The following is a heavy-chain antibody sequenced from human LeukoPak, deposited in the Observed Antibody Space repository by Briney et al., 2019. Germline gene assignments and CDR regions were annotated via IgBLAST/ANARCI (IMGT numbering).Heavy chain of an antibody. D-gene: IGHD3-22*01. Sequence: VASVKVSCTASGGTFSSYAISWVRQAPGQGLEWMGRIIPILGIANYAQKFQGRVTITADKSTSTAYMELSSLRSEDTAVYYCARNPTMIVVGALDYWGQGTLVTVSS. CDR1: GGTFSSYA. CDR3: ARNPTMIVVGALDY. J-gene: IGHJ4*02. V-gene: IGHV1-69*04. CDR2: IIPILGIA.